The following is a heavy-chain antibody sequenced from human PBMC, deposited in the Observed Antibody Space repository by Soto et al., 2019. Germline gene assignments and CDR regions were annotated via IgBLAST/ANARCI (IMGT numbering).Heavy chain of an antibody. J-gene: IGHJ4*02. CDR3: ARGNFAYYDFWSGSPTFDY. V-gene: IGHV3-21*01. D-gene: IGHD3-3*01. CDR2: ISSSSYI. CDR1: GFTFSSYS. Sequence: GGSLRLSCAASGFTFSSYSMNWVRQAPGKGLEWVSSISSSSYIYYADSVKGRFTISRDNAKNSLYLQMNSLRAEDTAVYYCARGNFAYYDFWSGSPTFDYWGQGTLVTVS.